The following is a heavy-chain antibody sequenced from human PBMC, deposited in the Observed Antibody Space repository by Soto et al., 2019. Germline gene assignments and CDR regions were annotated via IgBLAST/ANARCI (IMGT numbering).Heavy chain of an antibody. CDR2: INHSGST. J-gene: IGHJ4*02. D-gene: IGHD2-15*01. CDR1: GGSFIDYY. Sequence: PSVTLCVPCAVDGGSFIDYYWSWIRQPPGKGLEWIGEINHSGSTNYNPSLKSRVTISVDTSKNQFSLKLSSVTAADTAVYYCARVHGGSTNYFDYWGQGTLVTVSS. V-gene: IGHV4-34*01. CDR3: ARVHGGSTNYFDY.